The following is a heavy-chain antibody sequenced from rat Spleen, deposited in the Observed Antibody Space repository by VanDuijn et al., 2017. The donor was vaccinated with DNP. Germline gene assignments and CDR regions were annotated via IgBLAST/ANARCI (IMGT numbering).Heavy chain of an antibody. V-gene: IGHV5S23*01. CDR3: ATDYGSLNWFAY. J-gene: IGHJ3*01. D-gene: IGHD1-3*01. Sequence: EVQLVESGGGLVQPGGSLKLSCAASGFTFIDSDMAWVRQAPTNGLEWVASISISGGSTYYRDSVKGRFTISRDNAQRTLYLQMDSLRSEDTATYYCATDYGSLNWFAYWGQGTLVTVSS. CDR1: GFTFIDSD. CDR2: ISISGGST.